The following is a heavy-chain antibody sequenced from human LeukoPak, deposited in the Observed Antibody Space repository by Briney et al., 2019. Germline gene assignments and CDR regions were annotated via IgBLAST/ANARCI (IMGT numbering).Heavy chain of an antibody. V-gene: IGHV3-74*01. J-gene: IGHJ4*02. CDR1: GFTFNNYW. CDR2: INNDGSSA. CDR3: ARVRYDSSGEFDY. Sequence: GGSLRLSCAASGFTFNNYWIHWVRQVPGKGLVWVSRINNDGSSASYVDSVKGRFTISRDNAKNTLFLQMNSLRAEDTAVYYCARVRYDSSGEFDYWGQGTLVTVSS. D-gene: IGHD3-22*01.